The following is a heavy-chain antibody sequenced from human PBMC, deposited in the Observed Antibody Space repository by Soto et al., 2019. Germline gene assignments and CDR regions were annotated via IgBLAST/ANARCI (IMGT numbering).Heavy chain of an antibody. CDR1: GFSFGDSY. J-gene: IGHJ4*02. V-gene: IGHV3-11*06. Sequence: QVQLVESGGGLVKPGGSLRLACAASGFSFGDSYMSWVRQAPGKGLEWLSYISGGSSYTNYADSVKGRFTISRDNAKRSLYLEMSSLRADDTAVYYCAKTIVAASGYYFDHWGQGNWVTVSS. CDR2: ISGGSSYT. D-gene: IGHD2-21*01. CDR3: AKTIVAASGYYFDH.